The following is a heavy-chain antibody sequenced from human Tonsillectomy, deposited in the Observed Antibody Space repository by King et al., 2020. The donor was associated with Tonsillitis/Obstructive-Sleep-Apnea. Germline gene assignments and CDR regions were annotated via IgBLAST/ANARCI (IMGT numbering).Heavy chain of an antibody. V-gene: IGHV3-30*18. Sequence: VQLVESGVGVVQPGRSLRLSCAASGFTFSSYGMHWVRQAPGKGLGWVAVISYDGSNKYYADSVKGRFTISRDNSKNTLYLQMNSLRAEDTAVYYCAKDSGGSYYSGADYWGQGTLVTVSS. J-gene: IGHJ4*02. CDR2: ISYDGSNK. CDR1: GFTFSSYG. CDR3: AKDSGGSYYSGADY. D-gene: IGHD1-26*01.